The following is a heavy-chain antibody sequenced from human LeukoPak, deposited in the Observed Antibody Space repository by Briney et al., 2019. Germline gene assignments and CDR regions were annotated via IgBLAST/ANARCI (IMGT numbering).Heavy chain of an antibody. V-gene: IGHV3-9*01. CDR1: GLTFRDSA. Sequence: GRSLRLSCAASGLTFRDSAMHWVRQVPGKGLEWVSSISWNSDNIDYVDSVKGRFTISRDNAKNSLYLQMNSLRPEDTAFYYCAKEGSVCTNGICRYFDFWGQGALVTVSS. D-gene: IGHD2-8*01. CDR3: AKEGSVCTNGICRYFDF. CDR2: ISWNSDNI. J-gene: IGHJ4*02.